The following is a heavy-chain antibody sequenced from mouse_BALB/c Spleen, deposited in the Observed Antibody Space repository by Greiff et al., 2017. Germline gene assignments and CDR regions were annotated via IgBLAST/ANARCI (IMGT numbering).Heavy chain of an antibody. D-gene: IGHD4-1*01. J-gene: IGHJ3*01. CDR2: IDPYYGGT. CDR1: GYSFTGYN. V-gene: IGHV1-39*01. CDR3: AREGELGRAWFAY. Sequence: EVQRVESGPELEKPGASVKISCKASGYSFTGYNMNWVKQSNGKSLEWIGNIDPYYGGTSYNQKLKGKATLTVDKSSSTAYMQLKSLTSEDSAVYYCAREGELGRAWFAYWGQGTLVTVSA.